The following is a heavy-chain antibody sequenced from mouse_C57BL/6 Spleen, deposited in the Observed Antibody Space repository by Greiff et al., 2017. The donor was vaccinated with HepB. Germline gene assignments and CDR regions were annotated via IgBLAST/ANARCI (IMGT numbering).Heavy chain of an antibody. D-gene: IGHD1-1*01. CDR2: IHPNSGST. Sequence: VQLQQPGAELVKPGASVKLSCKASGYTFTSYWMHWVKQRPGQGLEWIGMIHPNSGSTNYNEKFKSKATLTVDKSSSTAYMQLSSLTSEDSAVYYCAREGITTVVATDFDYWGQGTTLTVSS. V-gene: IGHV1-64*01. CDR1: GYTFTSYW. CDR3: AREGITTVVATDFDY. J-gene: IGHJ2*01.